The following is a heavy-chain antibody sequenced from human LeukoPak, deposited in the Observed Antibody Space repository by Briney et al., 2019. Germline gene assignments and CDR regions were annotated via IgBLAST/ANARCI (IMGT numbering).Heavy chain of an antibody. D-gene: IGHD3-22*01. J-gene: IGHJ4*02. Sequence: ASVKVSCKASGGTFSSYAISWVRQAPGQGLEWMGGIIPIFGTANYAQKFQGRVTITTDESTSTAYMELSSLRSEDTAVYYCARGSSGYYYTIDYWGQGTLVTVSS. CDR1: GGTFSSYA. V-gene: IGHV1-69*05. CDR2: IIPIFGTA. CDR3: ARGSSGYYYTIDY.